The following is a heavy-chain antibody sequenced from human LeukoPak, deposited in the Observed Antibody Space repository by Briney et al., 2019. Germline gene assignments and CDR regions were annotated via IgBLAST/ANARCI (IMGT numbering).Heavy chain of an antibody. CDR3: ARFRGPYRGNWFDP. Sequence: SETLSLTCAVYGGSFSGYYWSWIRQPPGKGLEWIGEINHSGSTNYNPSLKSRVTISVDTSKNQFSLKLSSVTAADTAVYYCARFRGPYRGNWFDPWGQGTLVTVSS. CDR1: GGSFSGYY. CDR2: INHSGST. D-gene: IGHD1-14*01. J-gene: IGHJ5*02. V-gene: IGHV4-34*01.